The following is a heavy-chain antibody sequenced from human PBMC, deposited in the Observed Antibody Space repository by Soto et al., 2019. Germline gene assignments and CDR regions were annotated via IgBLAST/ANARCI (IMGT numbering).Heavy chain of an antibody. CDR1: GGTFSTSA. Sequence: QVQLVQSGAEVKKPGSSVKVSCKASGGTFSTSAISWVRQAPGQGLEWMGRIVPIFGIVNYAQKFQGRVAITADKATSTAYMELSSLRSEDTAVYYCARGSGCXATRCNGMDVWGQGATVTVSS. V-gene: IGHV1-69*04. J-gene: IGHJ6*02. CDR2: IVPIFGIV. CDR3: ARGSGCXATRCNGMDV. D-gene: IGHD2-2*01.